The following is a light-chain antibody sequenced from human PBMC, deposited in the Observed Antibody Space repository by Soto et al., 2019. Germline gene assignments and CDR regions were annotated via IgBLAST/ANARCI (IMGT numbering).Light chain of an antibody. J-gene: IGKJ1*01. V-gene: IGKV3-20*01. CDR2: GTF. CDR1: QSISSSY. Sequence: EVVLTQSPVTLSLSPGDRATLSCRASQSISSSYLAWYQQKPGQAPRLLIYGTFNRATGIPDRFSGDGSGTDFPLTINRLEPEDFAVYFCQQCGLSPRTFGQGTKVEV. CDR3: QQCGLSPRT.